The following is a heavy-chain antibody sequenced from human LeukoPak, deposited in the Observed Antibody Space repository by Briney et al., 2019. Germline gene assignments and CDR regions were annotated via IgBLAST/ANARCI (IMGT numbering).Heavy chain of an antibody. J-gene: IGHJ4*02. Sequence: GGSLRLSCAGSGFTFSDFWMTWVRQTPGKGLEWVSYISSSSSTIYYADSVKGRFTISRDNAKNSLYLQMNSLRAEDTSIYYCARSSMTYSFDFWGQGTLVTVSS. V-gene: IGHV3-48*01. D-gene: IGHD3-3*02. CDR2: ISSSSSTI. CDR3: ARSSMTYSFDF. CDR1: GFTFSDFW.